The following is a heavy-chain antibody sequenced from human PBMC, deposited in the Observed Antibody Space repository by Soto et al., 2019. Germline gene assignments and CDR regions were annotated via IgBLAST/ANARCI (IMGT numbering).Heavy chain of an antibody. Sequence: GGSLRLSCAASGFTFSSYAMHWVRQAPGKGLEWVAVISYDGSNKYYADSVKGRFTISRDNSKNTLYLQMNSLRAEDTAVYYCARDLPYYYDSSGYPDAFDIWGQGTMVTVSS. CDR1: GFTFSSYA. D-gene: IGHD3-22*01. CDR3: ARDLPYYYDSSGYPDAFDI. CDR2: ISYDGSNK. V-gene: IGHV3-30-3*01. J-gene: IGHJ3*02.